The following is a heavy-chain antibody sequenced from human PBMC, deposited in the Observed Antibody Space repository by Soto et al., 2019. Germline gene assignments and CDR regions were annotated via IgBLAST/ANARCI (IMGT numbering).Heavy chain of an antibody. V-gene: IGHV3-11*01. CDR1: GFTFSDYY. CDR3: ARNQGPSMVRGVIVYYFDY. Sequence: GESLKISCAASGFTFSDYYMSWIRQAPGKGLEWVSYISSSGSTIYYADSVKGRFTISRDNAKNSLYLQMNSLRAEDTAVYYCARNQGPSMVRGVIVYYFDYWGQGTLVTVSS. J-gene: IGHJ4*02. CDR2: ISSSGSTI. D-gene: IGHD3-10*01.